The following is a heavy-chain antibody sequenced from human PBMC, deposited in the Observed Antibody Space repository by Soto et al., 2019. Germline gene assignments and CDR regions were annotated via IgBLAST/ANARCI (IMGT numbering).Heavy chain of an antibody. V-gene: IGHV5-51*01. Sequence: PGESLKISCRGSGYSFTSYWIGWVRQMPGKGPEWMGIIYPGDSDTRYSPSFQGQVTISADKSISTAYLQWSSLKASDTAMYYCASSDDSSGYYSDYWGQGTLVIVSS. J-gene: IGHJ4*02. D-gene: IGHD3-22*01. CDR3: ASSDDSSGYYSDY. CDR2: IYPGDSDT. CDR1: GYSFTSYW.